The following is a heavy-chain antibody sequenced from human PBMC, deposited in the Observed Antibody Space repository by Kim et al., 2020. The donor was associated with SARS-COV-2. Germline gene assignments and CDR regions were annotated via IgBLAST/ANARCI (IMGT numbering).Heavy chain of an antibody. D-gene: IGHD3-3*01. CDR1: GFTISSNY. J-gene: IGHJ6*02. CDR3: ARDRGYDFWSNYAMGYFYGMDV. Sequence: GGSLRLSCAASGFTISSNYMNWVRQAPGKGLEWVSAIYSGGSTYYADSVKGRFTISRDTSKNTLYLQMDRLRAEDTAVYYCARDRGYDFWSNYAMGYFYGMDVWGQGTSVTVSS. V-gene: IGHV3-53*01. CDR2: IYSGGST.